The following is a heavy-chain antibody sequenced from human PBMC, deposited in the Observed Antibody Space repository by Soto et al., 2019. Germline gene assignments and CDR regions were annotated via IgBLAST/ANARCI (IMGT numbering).Heavy chain of an antibody. D-gene: IGHD6-13*01. V-gene: IGHV1-18*01. Sequence: ASVKVSCKASGYTFTSYGISWVRQAPGQGLEWMGWISAYNGNTNYAQKLQGRVTMTTDTSTSTAYMELRSLRSEDTAVYYCARLSYSSSHNWFDPWGQGTLVTVSS. J-gene: IGHJ5*02. CDR3: ARLSYSSSHNWFDP. CDR1: GYTFTSYG. CDR2: ISAYNGNT.